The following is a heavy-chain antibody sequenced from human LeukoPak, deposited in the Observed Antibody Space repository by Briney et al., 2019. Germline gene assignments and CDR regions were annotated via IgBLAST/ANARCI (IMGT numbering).Heavy chain of an antibody. CDR2: ISAYNGNT. D-gene: IGHD2-2*01. J-gene: IGHJ4*02. CDR1: GYTFTSYG. Sequence: ASVKVSCKASGYTFTSYGISWVRQAPGQGLEWMGWISAYNGNTNYAQKLQGRVTMTTDTSTSTAYVELRSLRSDDTAVYYCARDGDIVVVPAATCPYYFDYWGQGTLVTVSS. V-gene: IGHV1-18*01. CDR3: ARDGDIVVVPAATCPYYFDY.